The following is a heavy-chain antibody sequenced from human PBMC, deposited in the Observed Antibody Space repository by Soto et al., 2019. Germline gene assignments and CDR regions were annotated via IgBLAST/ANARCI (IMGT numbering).Heavy chain of an antibody. V-gene: IGHV1-2*04. J-gene: IGHJ4*02. Sequence: QVQLVQSGAEVKKPGASVKVSCKASGYTFTGYYMHWVRQAPGQGLEWMGWINPNSGGTNYAQKFQGWVTMTRDTSISPAYMELSRLRSDATAVYYCARQDRSSWSPSFDYWGQGTLVTVSS. D-gene: IGHD6-13*01. CDR1: GYTFTGYY. CDR3: ARQDRSSWSPSFDY. CDR2: INPNSGGT.